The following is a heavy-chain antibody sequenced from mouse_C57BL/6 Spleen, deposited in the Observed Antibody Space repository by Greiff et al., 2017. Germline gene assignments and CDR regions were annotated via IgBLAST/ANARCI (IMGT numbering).Heavy chain of an antibody. D-gene: IGHD1-1*01. CDR1: GYTFTSYW. Sequence: VQLQQSGAELAKPGASVKMSCKASGYTFTSYWITWVKQRPGQGLEWIGDIYPGSGSTNYNEKFKSKATLTVDTSSSTAYMQLSSLTSEDSAVYYCAREGYGSSYGFAYWGQGTLVTVSA. V-gene: IGHV1-55*01. J-gene: IGHJ3*01. CDR3: AREGYGSSYGFAY. CDR2: IYPGSGST.